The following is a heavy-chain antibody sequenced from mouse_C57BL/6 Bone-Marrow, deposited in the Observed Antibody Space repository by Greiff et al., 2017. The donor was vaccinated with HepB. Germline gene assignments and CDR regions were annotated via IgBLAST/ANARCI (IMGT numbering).Heavy chain of an antibody. D-gene: IGHD2-10*02. CDR3: TRWYGHWYFDV. J-gene: IGHJ1*03. V-gene: IGHV1-15*01. CDR1: GYTFTDYE. CDR2: IDPETGGT. Sequence: QVQLQQSGAELVRPGASVTLSCKASGYTFTDYEMHWVKQTPVHGLEWIGAIDPETGGTAYNQKFKGKAILTADKSSSTAYMELRSLTSEDSAVYYCTRWYGHWYFDVWGTGTTVTVSS.